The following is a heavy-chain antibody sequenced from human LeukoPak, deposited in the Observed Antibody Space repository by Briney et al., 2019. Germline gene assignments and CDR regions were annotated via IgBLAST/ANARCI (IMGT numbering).Heavy chain of an antibody. D-gene: IGHD3-10*01. CDR3: ARFTMVRGADIDY. Sequence: SETLFLTCTVSGGSISSGGYYWSWIRQPPGKGLEWIGYTYHSGSTYYNPSLKSRVTISVDRSKNQFSLKLSSVTAADTAVYYCARFTMVRGADIDYWGQGTLVTVSS. CDR2: TYHSGST. J-gene: IGHJ4*02. CDR1: GGSISSGGYY. V-gene: IGHV4-30-2*01.